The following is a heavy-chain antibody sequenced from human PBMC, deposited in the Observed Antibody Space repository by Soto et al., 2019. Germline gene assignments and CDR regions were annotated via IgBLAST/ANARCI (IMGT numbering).Heavy chain of an antibody. CDR2: ISYDGSNK. D-gene: IGHD6-13*01. J-gene: IGHJ4*02. V-gene: IGHV3-30*18. Sequence: PGGSLRLSCAASGCTFSSYGMHWVRQAPGKGLEWVAVISYDGSNKYYADSVKGRFTISRDNSKNTLYLQMNSLRAEDTAVYYYAKTAPGSWYLGPNFDYWGQGTLVTVSS. CDR1: GCTFSSYG. CDR3: AKTAPGSWYLGPNFDY.